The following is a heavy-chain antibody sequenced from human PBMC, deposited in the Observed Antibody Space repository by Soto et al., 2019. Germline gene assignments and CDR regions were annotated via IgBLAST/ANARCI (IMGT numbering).Heavy chain of an antibody. D-gene: IGHD3-3*01. CDR2: MYYSGST. CDR3: ARSSSRAFRSLACVEPLDC. Sequence: SEPLSLTCTVSCGSITSSSYYWAWIRQPPGKGLDWIGSMYYSGSTYYNPSLKSRVTMSVDKPKNHFSLRLRAVTAADTAVYYCARSSSRAFRSLACVEPLDCWGQGTPITVS. V-gene: IGHV4-39*01. J-gene: IGHJ4*02. CDR1: CGSITSSSYY.